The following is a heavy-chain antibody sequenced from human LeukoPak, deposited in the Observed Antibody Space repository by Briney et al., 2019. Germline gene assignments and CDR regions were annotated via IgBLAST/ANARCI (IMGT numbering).Heavy chain of an antibody. CDR2: ISWNSGSI. V-gene: IGHV3-9*01. CDR1: GFTFDDYA. CDR3: AKDQKTFLDAFDI. J-gene: IGHJ3*02. Sequence: PGRSLRLSCAASGFTFDDYAMHWVRQAPGKGLEWVSGISWNSGSIGYADSVKGRFTISGDNAKNSLYLQMNSLRAEDTALYYCAKDQKTFLDAFDIWGQGTMVTVSS.